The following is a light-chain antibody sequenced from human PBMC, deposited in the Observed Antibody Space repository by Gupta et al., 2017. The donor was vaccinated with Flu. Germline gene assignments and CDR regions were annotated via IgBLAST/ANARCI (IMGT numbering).Light chain of an antibody. CDR2: GAS. Sequence: DIQMTQSPSTLSASLGDRVIITCRASQSVGGCLAWYQQKPGKAPKLLIHGASTLETGVPPRFSGSGSTTEFTLTISDLQPDDFATYYCQQCVTFSTFGQGTKVEI. J-gene: IGKJ1*01. CDR3: QQCVTFST. CDR1: QSVGGC. V-gene: IGKV1-5*03.